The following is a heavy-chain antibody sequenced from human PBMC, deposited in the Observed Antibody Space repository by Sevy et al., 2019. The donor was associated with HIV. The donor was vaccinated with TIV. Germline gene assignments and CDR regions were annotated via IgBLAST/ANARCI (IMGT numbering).Heavy chain of an antibody. CDR2: IWYDGSNK. CDR3: AWGCISTSCYNYYYYGMDV. D-gene: IGHD2-2*02. J-gene: IGHJ6*02. Sequence: GGSLRLSCAASGFTFSSYGMHWVRQAPGKGLEWVAVIWYDGSNKYYADSVKGRFTISRDNSKNTLYLQMNSLRAEDTAVYYCAWGCISTSCYNYYYYGMDVWGQGTTVTVSS. V-gene: IGHV3-33*01. CDR1: GFTFSSYG.